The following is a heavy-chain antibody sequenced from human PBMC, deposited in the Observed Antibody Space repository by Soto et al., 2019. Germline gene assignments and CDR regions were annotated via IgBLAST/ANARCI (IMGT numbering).Heavy chain of an antibody. V-gene: IGHV4-39*01. CDR3: ARLHCDSPNCVPLDP. D-gene: IGHD2-2*01. CDR1: GGSISDDTYY. CDR2: IYYSGTS. Sequence: QLTLQESGPGLVKPSETLSLTCTVSGGSISDDTYYWGWIRQPPGKGLEWIGSIYYSGTSSYNPSLKSRVTMSVDTSKKQLSLRLSSVTAADTAVYYCARLHCDSPNCVPLDPWGQGTLVIVSS. J-gene: IGHJ5*02.